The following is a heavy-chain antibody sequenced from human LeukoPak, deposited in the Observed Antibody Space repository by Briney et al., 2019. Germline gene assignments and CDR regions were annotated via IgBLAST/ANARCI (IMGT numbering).Heavy chain of an antibody. D-gene: IGHD2-15*01. CDR3: LGYCSGNNCYSGGY. V-gene: IGHV3-33*08. CDR2: IWFDGSNK. J-gene: IGHJ4*02. CDR1: GFTFSGYR. Sequence: PGGSLRLSCAASGFTFSGYRMSWVRQAPGKGLEWVSVIWFDGSNKYYADSVKGRFTISRDRSKNTLYLQMNNLRAGDTAVYYCLGYCSGNNCYSGGYGGERTLLTVS.